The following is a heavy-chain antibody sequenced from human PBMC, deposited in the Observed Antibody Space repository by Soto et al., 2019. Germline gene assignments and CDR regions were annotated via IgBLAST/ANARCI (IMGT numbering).Heavy chain of an antibody. CDR2: IIPLLDVT. V-gene: IGHV1-69*08. CDR1: GGTFSTYT. CDR3: ARDSGTVGYDDS. Sequence: QVQLVQSGAEVKKPGSSVKVSCKASGGTFSTYTINWVRQAPGQGLEWMGRIIPLLDVTNNAQRFQCRVTSTADKSTSTVYTELTSVTTHDTAVYYCARDSGTVGYDDSWGQGTLVTVSS. D-gene: IGHD3-10*01. J-gene: IGHJ4*02.